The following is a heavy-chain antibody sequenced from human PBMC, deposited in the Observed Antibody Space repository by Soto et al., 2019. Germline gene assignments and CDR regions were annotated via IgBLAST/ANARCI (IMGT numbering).Heavy chain of an antibody. CDR3: AREGEMPYYYYGLDV. J-gene: IGHJ6*02. Sequence: QVQLVQSGAEVRKPGASVKVSCKASGYTFTTYGISWVRQAPGQGLEWMGWISGYNGHTKYALKFQGRVTMTTDPSTSTVYMDLRSLRSDDTAVYYCAREGEMPYYYYGLDVWGQGTTVTVSS. V-gene: IGHV1-18*01. CDR2: ISGYNGHT. CDR1: GYTFTTYG. D-gene: IGHD3-16*01.